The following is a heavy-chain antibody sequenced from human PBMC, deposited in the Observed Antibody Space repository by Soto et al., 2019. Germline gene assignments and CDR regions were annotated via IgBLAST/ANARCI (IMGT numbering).Heavy chain of an antibody. Sequence: QVQLVQSGAEVKKPGASVNVSCKASGYTFTVYYMHWVRQAPGQGLEWMGWINPKSGGTMYPQKFQGRVTMTWDTSISPAYMALTRRRSDDTAVYYCARDLAKGGGSAGFDYWGQGPLFTVSS. CDR1: GYTFTVYY. D-gene: IGHD1-26*01. CDR2: INPKSGGT. V-gene: IGHV1-2*02. J-gene: IGHJ4*02. CDR3: ARDLAKGGGSAGFDY.